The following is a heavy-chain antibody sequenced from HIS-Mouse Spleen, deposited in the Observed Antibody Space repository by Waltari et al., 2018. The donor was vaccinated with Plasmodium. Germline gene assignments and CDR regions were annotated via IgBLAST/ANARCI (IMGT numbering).Heavy chain of an antibody. CDR1: GFTFGSYW. V-gene: IGHV3-7*01. CDR3: ASSWYWYFDL. CDR2: IKQDGSEK. Sequence: EVQLVESGGGLVQPGGHLRLACAAPGFTFGSYWMGWVRQAPGKGLEWVANIKQDGSEKYYVDSVKGRFTISRDNAKNSLYLQMNSLRAEDTAVYYCASSWYWYFDLWGRGTLVTVSS. D-gene: IGHD6-13*01. J-gene: IGHJ2*01.